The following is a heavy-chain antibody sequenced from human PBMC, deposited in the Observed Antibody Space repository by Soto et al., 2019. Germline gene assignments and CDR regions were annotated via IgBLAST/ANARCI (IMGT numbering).Heavy chain of an antibody. CDR3: AKDKQDDFWSGNWFDP. CDR1: GFTFDDYA. V-gene: IGHV3-9*01. J-gene: IGHJ5*02. D-gene: IGHD3-3*01. Sequence: PGGSLRLSCAASGFTFDDYAMHWVRQAPGKGLEWVSGISWNSGSIGYADSVKGRFTISRDNAKNSLYLQMNSLRAEDTALYYCAKDKQDDFWSGNWFDPWGQGTLVTVSS. CDR2: ISWNSGSI.